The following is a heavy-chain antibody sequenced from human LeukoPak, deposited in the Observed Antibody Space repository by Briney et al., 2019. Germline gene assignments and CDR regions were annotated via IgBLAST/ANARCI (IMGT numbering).Heavy chain of an antibody. D-gene: IGHD2-2*01. CDR1: GYTFTSYD. J-gene: IGHJ5*02. CDR2: MNPNSGNT. CDR3: ARRKKCSSTSCYGGNWFDP. V-gene: IGHV1-8*01. Sequence: ASVKVSCKASGYTFTSYDINWVRQATGQGLEWMGWMNPNSGNTGYAQKFQGRVTMTRNTSISTAYMELSSLRSEDTAVYYCARRKKCSSTSCYGGNWFDPWGQGTLVTASS.